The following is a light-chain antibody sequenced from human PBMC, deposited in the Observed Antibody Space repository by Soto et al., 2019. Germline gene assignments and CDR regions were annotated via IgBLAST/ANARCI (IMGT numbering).Light chain of an antibody. Sequence: AIQMTQSPSSLSASVGDRVTITCRASQDIRGDLGWYQQKQGKAPKALIYGASNLQSGVPSRFSGSGFGTDFTLTISSLQPEDFATYYCLQDRNYPRTFGQGTKVESK. J-gene: IGKJ1*01. CDR3: LQDRNYPRT. CDR2: GAS. CDR1: QDIRGD. V-gene: IGKV1-6*01.